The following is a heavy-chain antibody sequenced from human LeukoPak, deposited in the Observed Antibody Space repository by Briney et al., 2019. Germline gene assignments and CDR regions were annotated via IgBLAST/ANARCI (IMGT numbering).Heavy chain of an antibody. Sequence: GGSLRLSCSASGFTFSSDSMNWVRQAPGKGLEWVSSISSSSSYIYYADSVKGRLTISRDNAKNSLYLQMTSLRAEDTAVYYCARDFQRGYSGYNIFDYWGQGTLVTVSS. D-gene: IGHD5-12*01. CDR2: ISSSSSYI. CDR3: ARDFQRGYSGYNIFDY. J-gene: IGHJ4*02. CDR1: GFTFSSDS. V-gene: IGHV3-21*01.